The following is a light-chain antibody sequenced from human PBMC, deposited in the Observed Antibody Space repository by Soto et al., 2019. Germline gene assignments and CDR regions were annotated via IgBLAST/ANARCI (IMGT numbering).Light chain of an antibody. V-gene: IGKV3-20*01. CDR3: QQYGSSGT. Sequence: IVMPQSPATLSLSPGERATLSCRASQSVSNNYLAWYQQKPGQAPRLLIYGASNRATGIPDRFSGSGSGTDFTLTISRLEPEDFAVYYSQQYGSSGTFGQGTKVDIK. J-gene: IGKJ1*01. CDR2: GAS. CDR1: QSVSNNY.